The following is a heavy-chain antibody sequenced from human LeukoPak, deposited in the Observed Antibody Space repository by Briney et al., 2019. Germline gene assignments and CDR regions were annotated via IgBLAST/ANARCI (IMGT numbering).Heavy chain of an antibody. CDR3: TSSDHYDSSGFGLDAFDI. D-gene: IGHD3-22*01. CDR1: GGSISSYY. J-gene: IGHJ3*02. Sequence: SETLSLTCTVSGGSISSYYWSWIRQPPGKGLEWIGYIYNSGSTNYNPSLKSRVAISLDTSKNQFSLRLSSVTAADTAVYYCTSSDHYDSSGFGLDAFDIWGQGTMVTVSS. V-gene: IGHV4-59*08. CDR2: IYNSGST.